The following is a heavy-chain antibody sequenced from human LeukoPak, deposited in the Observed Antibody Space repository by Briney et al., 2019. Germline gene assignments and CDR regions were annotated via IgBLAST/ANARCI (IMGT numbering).Heavy chain of an antibody. V-gene: IGHV3-15*01. CDR2: IKSKTDGGTT. CDR1: GFTFSNAW. Sequence: PGGSLRLSCAASGFTFSNAWMSWVRQALGKGLEWVGRIKSKTDGGTTDYAAPVKGRFTISRDNSKNTVYLQMNSLGGEDTAVYYCAREIFGSGSYPDCWGQGTLVTVSS. CDR3: AREIFGSGSYPDC. D-gene: IGHD3-10*01. J-gene: IGHJ4*02.